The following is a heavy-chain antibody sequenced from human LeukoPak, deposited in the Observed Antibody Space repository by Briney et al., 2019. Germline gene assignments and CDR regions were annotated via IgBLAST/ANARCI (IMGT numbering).Heavy chain of an antibody. J-gene: IGHJ5*02. V-gene: IGHV4-61*02. CDR3: ARDWGPWRNWFDP. CDR1: GDSLSRGNYC. CDR2: TYTDGTT. Sequence: SQTLSLTCTVSGDSLSRGNYCWSWIRQPAGTGLGWIGRTYTDGTTNYKPSHIAGATSYNPSLKSRVTISVDTSKNQFSLKLESVTASDTAVYYCARDWGPWRNWFDPWGQGILVTVSS. D-gene: IGHD3-16*01.